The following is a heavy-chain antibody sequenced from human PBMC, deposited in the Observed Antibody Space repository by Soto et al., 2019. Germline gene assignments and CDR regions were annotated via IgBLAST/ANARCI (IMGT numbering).Heavy chain of an antibody. D-gene: IGHD5-12*01. Sequence: GASVKVSCKASGYTFTSYGISWVRQAPGQGLEWMGWISAYNGNTNYAQKLQGRVTMTTDTSTSTAYMELRSLRSDDTAVYYCARDCGDGYNPLNWLDPSGPGTILTVYS. J-gene: IGHJ5*02. CDR1: GYTFTSYG. CDR2: ISAYNGNT. V-gene: IGHV1-18*04. CDR3: ARDCGDGYNPLNWLDP.